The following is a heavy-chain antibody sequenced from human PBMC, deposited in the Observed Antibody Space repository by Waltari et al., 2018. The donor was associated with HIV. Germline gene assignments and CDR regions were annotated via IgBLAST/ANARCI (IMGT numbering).Heavy chain of an antibody. CDR3: ARLGSGTYFSTRIDY. V-gene: IGHV4-39*01. D-gene: IGHD3-10*01. CDR2: LCSSTLG. Sequence: QVQLKESGPGLVKPSETLSLTCTISGDSISTSSFYWGWIRQPPGKGLEWIGSLCSSTLGYYNRSLKSRVSISEDTSKNIISLTLRSVTAADAAVYFCARLGSGTYFSTRIDYWGQGIVVTVSS. CDR1: GDSISTSSFY. J-gene: IGHJ4*02.